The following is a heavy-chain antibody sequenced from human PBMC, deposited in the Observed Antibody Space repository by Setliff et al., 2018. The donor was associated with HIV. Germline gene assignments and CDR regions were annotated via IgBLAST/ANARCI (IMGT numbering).Heavy chain of an antibody. CDR3: ARHRYNWYFDV. J-gene: IGHJ2*01. CDR1: GGSFSDYY. D-gene: IGHD1-26*01. Sequence: SETLSLTCAVYGGSFSDYYWTWIRQPPGKGLEWIGSFYHSGSTYYNPSLKSRVTISVDTSKSQFSLQLNSMTAADTALYYCARHRYNWYFDVWGRGTLVTVSS. CDR2: FYHSGST. V-gene: IGHV4-34*01.